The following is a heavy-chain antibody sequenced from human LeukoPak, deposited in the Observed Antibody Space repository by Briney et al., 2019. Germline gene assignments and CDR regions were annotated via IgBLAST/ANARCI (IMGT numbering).Heavy chain of an antibody. V-gene: IGHV1-2*02. J-gene: IGHJ5*02. CDR3: ARDYGDYSNWFDP. Sequence: XSVKVSCKASGYTFTGYYMHWVRQAPGQGLEWMGWINPNSGGTNYAQKFQGRVTMTRDTSISTAYMELSRLRSDDTAVYYCARDYGDYSNWFDPWGQGTLVTVFS. CDR2: INPNSGGT. D-gene: IGHD4-17*01. CDR1: GYTFTGYY.